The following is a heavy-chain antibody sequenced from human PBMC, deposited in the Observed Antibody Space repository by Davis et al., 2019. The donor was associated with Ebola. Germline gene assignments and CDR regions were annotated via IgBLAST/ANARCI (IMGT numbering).Heavy chain of an antibody. CDR2: ISAYNGNT. J-gene: IGHJ6*02. V-gene: IGHV1-18*04. D-gene: IGHD4-17*01. CDR1: GYTFTSYG. CDR3: ARVRTTVTNRYYYYGMDV. Sequence: AASVKVSCKASGYTFTSYGISWVRQAPGQGLEWMGWISAYNGNTNYAQKLQGRVTMTTDTSTSTAYMELRSLRSDDTAVYYCARVRTTVTNRYYYYGMDVWGQGTTVTVSS.